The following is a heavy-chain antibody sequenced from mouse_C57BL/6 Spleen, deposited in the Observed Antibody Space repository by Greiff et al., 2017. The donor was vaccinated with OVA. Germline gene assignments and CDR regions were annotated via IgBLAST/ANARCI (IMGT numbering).Heavy chain of an antibody. CDR3: TSGSYYAMDY. J-gene: IGHJ4*01. V-gene: IGHV1-15*01. CDR2: IDPETGGT. CDR1: GYTFTDYE. D-gene: IGHD1-1*01. Sequence: QVQLQQSGAELVRPGASVTLSCKASGYTFTDYEMHWVKQTPVHGLEWIGSIDPETGGTASNQKFKGKAILTAAKSSSTAYMELRSLTSEDAAVYYCTSGSYYAMDYWGQGTSVTVSS.